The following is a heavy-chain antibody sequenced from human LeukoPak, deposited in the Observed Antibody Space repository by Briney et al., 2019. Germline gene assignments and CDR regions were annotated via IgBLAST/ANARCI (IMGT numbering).Heavy chain of an antibody. CDR3: ARHEYSGSYYGLSWFDP. CDR1: GGSFSGYY. J-gene: IGHJ5*02. V-gene: IGHV4-34*01. D-gene: IGHD1-26*01. Sequence: PSETLSLTCAVYGGSFSGYYWSWIRQPPGKGLEWIGEINHSGSTNYNPSLKSRVTISVDTSKNQFSLKLSSVTVADTAVYCARHEYSGSYYGLSWFDPWGQGTLVTVSS. CDR2: INHSGST.